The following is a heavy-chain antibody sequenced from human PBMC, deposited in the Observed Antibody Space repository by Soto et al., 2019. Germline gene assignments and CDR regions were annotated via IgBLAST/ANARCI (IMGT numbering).Heavy chain of an antibody. CDR2: IYYSGST. CDR1: GGSISSGGYY. D-gene: IGHD2-2*01. CDR3: ARERWRDCSSTSCPRDV. Sequence: TLSLTCTVSGGSISSGGYYWSWIRQHPGKGLEWIGYIYYSGSTYYNPSLKSRVTISVDTSKNQFSLKLSSVTVADTAVYYCARERWRDCSSTSCPRDVWGQGTTVTVSS. J-gene: IGHJ6*02. V-gene: IGHV4-31*03.